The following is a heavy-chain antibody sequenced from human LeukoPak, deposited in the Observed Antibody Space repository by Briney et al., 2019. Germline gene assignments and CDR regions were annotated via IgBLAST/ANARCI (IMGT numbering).Heavy chain of an antibody. V-gene: IGHV4-30-4*01. D-gene: IGHD3-10*01. CDR2: SYYSEST. Sequence: PSETLSLTCTVSGGSISSGDYSWSWIRQPPGKGLEWIGCSYYSESTNYNPSLKSRVTISVDTSKNQFSLKLSSVTAADTAVYYCVRDALNYYGSGSYSRWFDPWGQGTLVTVSS. J-gene: IGHJ5*02. CDR3: VRDALNYYGSGSYSRWFDP. CDR1: GGSISSGDYS.